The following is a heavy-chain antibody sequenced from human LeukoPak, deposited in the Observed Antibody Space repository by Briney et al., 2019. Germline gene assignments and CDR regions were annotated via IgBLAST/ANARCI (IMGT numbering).Heavy chain of an antibody. CDR2: ISSSSSTI. CDR1: GFTFSSYS. Sequence: GGSLRLSCAASGFTFSSYSMNWVRQAPGKGLEWVSSISSSSSTIYYADSVKGRFTISRDNAKNSLFLQMNSLRAEDTAVYYCARYWGDSFGYGQKGIDYWGQGTLVTVSS. D-gene: IGHD5-18*01. J-gene: IGHJ4*02. CDR3: ARYWGDSFGYGQKGIDY. V-gene: IGHV3-48*04.